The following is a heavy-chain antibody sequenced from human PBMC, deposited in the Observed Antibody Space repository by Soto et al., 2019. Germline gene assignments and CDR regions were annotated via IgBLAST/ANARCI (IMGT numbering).Heavy chain of an antibody. CDR3: ARDHRYNWNDGGWFDP. J-gene: IGHJ5*02. V-gene: IGHV1-8*01. D-gene: IGHD1-20*01. CDR2: LNPNSGNT. Sequence: QVQLVQSGAEVKKPGASVKVSCKASGYMFSTDDINWVRQAHGPGLEGMGWLNPNSGNTGYAQKFQGSVTMTRNTSNNSADMELRTLGSDDKAVYYCARDHRYNWNDGGWFDPLAQGTLVCVAS. CDR1: GYMFSTDD.